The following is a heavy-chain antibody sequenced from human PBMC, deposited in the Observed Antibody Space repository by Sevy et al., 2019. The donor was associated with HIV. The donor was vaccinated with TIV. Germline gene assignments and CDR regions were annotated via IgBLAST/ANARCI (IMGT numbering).Heavy chain of an antibody. V-gene: IGHV4-59*08. CDR2: IYNSGST. CDR1: GGSISSYY. D-gene: IGHD3-3*01. J-gene: IGHJ5*02. CDR3: GGHNMDYDFWNDLNWFDP. Sequence: SETLSLTCTVSGGSISSYYWSWIRQPPGKGLEWIGYIYNSGSTNYNPSLKSRVTTSVDTSENQFSLKLISVTAADTAVYYCGGHNMDYDFWNDLNWFDPWGQGTLVTASS.